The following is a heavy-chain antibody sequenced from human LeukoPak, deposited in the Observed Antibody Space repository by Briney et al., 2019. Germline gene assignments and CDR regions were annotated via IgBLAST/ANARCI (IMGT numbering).Heavy chain of an antibody. J-gene: IGHJ3*02. V-gene: IGHV4-59*01. CDR2: IYYSGSI. Sequence: PSETLSLTCTVSGVSISNYYWSWIRQPPGNGLEWIGYIYYSGSINYNPSLKSRVTISLDTSKNQFSLKLTSVTAADTAVYYCARDFASLGDAFDIWGQGTMVTVSS. D-gene: IGHD7-27*01. CDR1: GVSISNYY. CDR3: ARDFASLGDAFDI.